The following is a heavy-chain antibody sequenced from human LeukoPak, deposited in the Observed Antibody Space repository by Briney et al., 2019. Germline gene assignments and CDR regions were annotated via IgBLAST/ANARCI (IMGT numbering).Heavy chain of an antibody. Sequence: GASVKVSCKASGDSTNTYGIAWVRQAPGQGLEWIGWISPYSAYTKHADALQGRVTMTTDTSTTTSYMELRSLRSDDTAVYFCANVAKGRYFFYYMDAWGKGTTVTVS. J-gene: IGHJ6*03. CDR1: GDSTNTYG. CDR2: ISPYSAYT. CDR3: ANVAKGRYFFYYMDA. V-gene: IGHV1-18*04.